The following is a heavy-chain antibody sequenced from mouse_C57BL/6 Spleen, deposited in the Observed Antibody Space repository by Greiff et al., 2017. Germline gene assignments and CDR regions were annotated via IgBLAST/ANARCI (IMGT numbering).Heavy chain of an antibody. CDR2: IDPETGGT. CDR3: TRERFAY. J-gene: IGHJ3*01. Sequence: QVQLKESGAELVRPGASVTLSCKASGYTFTDYEMHWVKQTPVHGLEWIGAIDPETGGTAYNQKFKGKAILTADKSSSTAYMELRSLTSEDSAVYYCTRERFAYGGQGTLVTVSA. V-gene: IGHV1-15*01. CDR1: GYTFTDYE.